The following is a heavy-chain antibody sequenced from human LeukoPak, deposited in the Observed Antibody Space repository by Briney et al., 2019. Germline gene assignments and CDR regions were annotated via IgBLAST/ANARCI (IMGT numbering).Heavy chain of an antibody. V-gene: IGHV3-66*01. CDR2: IYRDDTT. J-gene: IGHJ4*02. Sequence: GGSLRLSCAASGFTVSGNYMTGVRQTPGKGLEWVSIIYRDDTTYYADSVKGRFIISRDNSKNTLYLHMNNLRAEDTAVYYCARDFSGSGYWLHPFDYWGQGTLVTVSS. D-gene: IGHD3-22*01. CDR1: GFTVSGNY. CDR3: ARDFSGSGYWLHPFDY.